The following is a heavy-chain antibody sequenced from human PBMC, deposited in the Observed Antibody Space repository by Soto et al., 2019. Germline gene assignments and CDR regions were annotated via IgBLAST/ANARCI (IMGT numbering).Heavy chain of an antibody. Sequence: ASVKVSCKASGYTFTSYAMHWVRQAPGQRLEWMGWINAGNGNTKYSQKFQGRVTITRDASASTAYMELSSLRSEDTAVYYCARDRYCSGTSCSPGVFLSVNWCDPWGQGTLVTVSS. CDR3: ARDRYCSGTSCSPGVFLSVNWCDP. CDR2: INAGNGNT. CDR1: GYTFTSYA. J-gene: IGHJ5*02. V-gene: IGHV1-3*01. D-gene: IGHD2-2*01.